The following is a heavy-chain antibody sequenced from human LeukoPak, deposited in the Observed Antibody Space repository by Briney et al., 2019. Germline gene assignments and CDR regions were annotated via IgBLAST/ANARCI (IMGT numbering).Heavy chain of an antibody. D-gene: IGHD2-21*02. CDR1: GFTFSRYS. CDR2: ISSSGSYI. Sequence: GGSLRLSCGASGFTFSRYSMNWVRQAPGKGLESVSSISSSGSYIYYADSVKGRFTISRDNAKNSLYLQMNSLRAEDTAVYYCASRNQYCGGDCFWAFDIWGQGTMVTVSS. V-gene: IGHV3-21*01. J-gene: IGHJ3*02. CDR3: ASRNQYCGGDCFWAFDI.